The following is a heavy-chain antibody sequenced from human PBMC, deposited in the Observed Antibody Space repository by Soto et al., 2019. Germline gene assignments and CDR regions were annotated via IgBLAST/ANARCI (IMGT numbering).Heavy chain of an antibody. CDR3: LSGYSSSRYNWFDS. Sequence: PGGSLRLSCEASGFTLSSYTMNWVRQAPGKGLEWVSSISSTSSYIYYADSVKGRFTISRDNAKNSLFLQMDSLRAEDTAVYYCLSGYSSSRYNWFDSWGQGSRVTVSS. D-gene: IGHD6-13*01. V-gene: IGHV3-21*01. CDR2: ISSTSSYI. CDR1: GFTLSSYT. J-gene: IGHJ5*01.